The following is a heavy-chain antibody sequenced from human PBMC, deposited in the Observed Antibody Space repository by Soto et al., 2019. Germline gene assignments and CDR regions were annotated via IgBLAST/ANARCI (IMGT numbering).Heavy chain of an antibody. CDR1: GFTFSSYA. V-gene: IGHV3-30-3*01. J-gene: IGHJ6*02. CDR3: ARDPGSVTGTTRYGMDV. CDR2: ISYDGSNK. Sequence: QVQLVESGGGVVQPGRSLRLSCAASGFTFSSYAMHWVRQAPGKGLEWVAVISYDGSNKYYADSVKGRFTISRDNSKNTLYLQMNSLRAEDTAVYYCARDPGSVTGTTRYGMDVWGQGTTVTVSS. D-gene: IGHD1-7*01.